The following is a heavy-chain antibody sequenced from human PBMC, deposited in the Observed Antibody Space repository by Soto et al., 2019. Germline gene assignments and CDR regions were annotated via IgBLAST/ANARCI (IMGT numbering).Heavy chain of an antibody. CDR3: AKDSPGSGGLH. Sequence: PGGSLRLSCAASGFTFSSYGMHWVRQAPGKGLEWVAVISYDGSNKYYADSVKGRFTISRDNSKNTLYLQMNSLRAEDTAVYYCAKDSPGSGGLHWGQGTLVTVSS. D-gene: IGHD3-10*01. CDR1: GFTFSSYG. CDR2: ISYDGSNK. J-gene: IGHJ4*02. V-gene: IGHV3-30*18.